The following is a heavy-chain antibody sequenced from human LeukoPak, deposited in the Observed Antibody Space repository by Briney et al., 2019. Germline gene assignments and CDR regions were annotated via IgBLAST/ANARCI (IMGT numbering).Heavy chain of an antibody. CDR1: GYTFTSYG. J-gene: IGHJ4*02. CDR2: INPSGGST. D-gene: IGHD6-6*01. V-gene: IGHV1-46*01. CDR3: ARDWVAARYYFDY. Sequence: ASVKVSCKASGYTFTSYGISWVRQAPGQGLEWLGIINPSGGSTSYAQKFQGRVTMTRDTSTSTVYMELSSLRSEDTAVYYCARDWVAARYYFDYWGQGTLVTVSS.